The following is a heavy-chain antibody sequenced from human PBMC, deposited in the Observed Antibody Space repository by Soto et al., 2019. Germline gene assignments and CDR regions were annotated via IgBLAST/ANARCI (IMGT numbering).Heavy chain of an antibody. CDR1: GFTFSGSG. CDR2: VSYDGTRK. V-gene: IGHV3-30*03. J-gene: IGHJ5*01. CDR3: ARWVGGSMYAQSGKYDS. D-gene: IGHD2-8*01. Sequence: QVQLVESGGGVVQPGGSLRLTCAASGFTFSGSGMHWVRQAPGKGREWVALVSYDGTRKYYTDSVRGRFTISRDNSENTLSLQMNSLRTEDTAVYYCARWVGGSMYAQSGKYDSWGQGTLFIVS.